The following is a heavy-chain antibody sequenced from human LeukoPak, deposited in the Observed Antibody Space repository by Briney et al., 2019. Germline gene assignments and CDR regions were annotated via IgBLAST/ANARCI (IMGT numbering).Heavy chain of an antibody. V-gene: IGHV3-7*01. Sequence: GGSLRLSCAASGFTFSSYWMSWVRQAPGKGLEWVANIKQDGSEKYYVDSVKGRFTISRDNAKNSLYLQMNSLRAEDTAAYYCAREGPRRYFDYWGQGTLVTVSS. CDR3: AREGPRRYFDY. CDR1: GFTFSSYW. J-gene: IGHJ4*02. CDR2: IKQDGSEK.